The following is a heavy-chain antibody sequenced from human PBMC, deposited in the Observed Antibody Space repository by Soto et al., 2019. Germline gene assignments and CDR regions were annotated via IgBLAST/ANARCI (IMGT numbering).Heavy chain of an antibody. CDR1: GGSVSSGSYY. D-gene: IGHD2-15*01. V-gene: IGHV4-61*01. CDR3: ARTSSGGNPDY. J-gene: IGHJ4*02. Sequence: PSETLSLTCTVSGGSVSSGSYYWSWIRQPPGKGLEWIGYISYSGSTNYNPSLKSRVTISVDTSKNQFSPKLSSVTAADTAVYYCARTSSGGNPDYWGQGTMVTVYS. CDR2: ISYSGST.